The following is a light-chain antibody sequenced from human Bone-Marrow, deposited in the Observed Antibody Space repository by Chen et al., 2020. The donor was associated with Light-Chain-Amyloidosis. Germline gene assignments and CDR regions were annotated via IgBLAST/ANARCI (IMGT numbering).Light chain of an antibody. CDR3: QSADSSGTYEVI. CDR1: DLPTKY. Sequence: SYELTQPPSGSVSPGQTARITCSGDDLPTKYAYWYQQKPGQAPVLVIHRDTERPSGISERFSGSRSGTTATLTVSGGQAEDEADYHCQSADSSGTYEVIFGGGTKLTVL. V-gene: IGLV3-25*03. CDR2: RDT. J-gene: IGLJ2*01.